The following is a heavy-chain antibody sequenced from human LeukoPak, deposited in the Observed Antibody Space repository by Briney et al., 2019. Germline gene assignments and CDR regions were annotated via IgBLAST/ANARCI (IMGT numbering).Heavy chain of an antibody. CDR3: ARAAHGARAHVAFDI. D-gene: IGHD3-10*01. J-gene: IGHJ3*02. Sequence: ASVKVSCKASGGTFSSYASSWVRQAPGQGLEWMGWINPNSGGTNYVQKFQGRVTMTRDTAISTAYMELSRLRSDDTAVYYCARAAHGARAHVAFDIWGQGTMVTVSS. V-gene: IGHV1-2*02. CDR1: GGTFSSYA. CDR2: INPNSGGT.